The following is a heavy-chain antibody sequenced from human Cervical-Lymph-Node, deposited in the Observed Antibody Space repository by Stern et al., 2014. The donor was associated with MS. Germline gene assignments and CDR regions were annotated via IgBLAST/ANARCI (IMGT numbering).Heavy chain of an antibody. CDR2: IKSGGRVP. J-gene: IGHJ4*02. CDR1: GFSFSTYW. D-gene: IGHD3-10*02. CDR3: AREGVLYSENFDS. Sequence: EVQLVESGGGLVQPGGSLRLSCEASGFSFSTYWMHWVRQVPGKGLVLVARIKSGGRVPDYAVTVKGRFTISKDNGKNTLYLQMNSLRADDTALYYCAREGVLYSENFDSWGQGTLVTVSS. V-gene: IGHV3-74*01.